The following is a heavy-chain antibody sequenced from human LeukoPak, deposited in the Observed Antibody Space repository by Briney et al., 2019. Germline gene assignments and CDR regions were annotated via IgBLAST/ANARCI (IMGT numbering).Heavy chain of an antibody. D-gene: IGHD3-22*01. J-gene: IGHJ4*02. CDR3: ARGWDYDSGGRPTAYVY. CDR2: IIPIFGTA. Sequence: SVKVSCKASGGTFSSYAISWVRQAPGQGLEWMGGIIPIFGTANYAQKFQGRVTITADKSTSTVYMELNSLKSEDTAVHYCARGWDYDSGGRPTAYVYWGQGTLVTVSS. CDR1: GGTFSSYA. V-gene: IGHV1-69*06.